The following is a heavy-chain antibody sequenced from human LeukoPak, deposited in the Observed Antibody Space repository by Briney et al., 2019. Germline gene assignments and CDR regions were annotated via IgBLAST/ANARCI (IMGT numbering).Heavy chain of an antibody. D-gene: IGHD5-18*01. V-gene: IGHV4-4*09. CDR1: GGSISSYD. CDR2: IYTSMST. CDR3: ARRWGTAMVRSFWFDP. J-gene: IGHJ5*02. Sequence: SETLSLTCTVSGGSISSYDWSWMRQPPGQGLEWIGYIYTSMSTNYNPSLKSRVTISVDTSKNQFSLKLSSVTAADTAVYYCARRWGTAMVRSFWFDPWGQGTLVTVSS.